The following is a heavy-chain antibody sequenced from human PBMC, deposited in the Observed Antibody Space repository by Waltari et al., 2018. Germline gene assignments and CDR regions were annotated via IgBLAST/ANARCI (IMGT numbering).Heavy chain of an antibody. J-gene: IGHJ6*02. V-gene: IGHV1-46*01. D-gene: IGHD2-15*01. CDR1: GYTFTSYY. CDR3: ASPNGSGGSCYSDTYYYYGMDV. CDR2: INPSGGST. Sequence: QVQLVQSGAEVKKPGASVKVSCKASGYTFTSYYMHWVRQAPGQGLEWMGIINPSGGSTSYEQKFQGRVTMTRDRSTSTGYMELSSLRSEDTAVYYCASPNGSGGSCYSDTYYYYGMDVWGQGTTVTVSS.